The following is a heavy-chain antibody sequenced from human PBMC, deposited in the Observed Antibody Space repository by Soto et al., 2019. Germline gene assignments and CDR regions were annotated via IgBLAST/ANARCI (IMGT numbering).Heavy chain of an antibody. CDR1: GFVFRSYW. Sequence: GGSLRLSCAASGFVFRSYWMSWVRQAPGKGLEWVANINQDGSEKYYVDSVRGRFIISRGNAENSLYLQMNSLRAEDTALYYCARDGVAAGLYLDNWGQGTLVTVYS. J-gene: IGHJ4*02. CDR3: ARDGVAAGLYLDN. D-gene: IGHD6-19*01. CDR2: INQDGSEK. V-gene: IGHV3-7*01.